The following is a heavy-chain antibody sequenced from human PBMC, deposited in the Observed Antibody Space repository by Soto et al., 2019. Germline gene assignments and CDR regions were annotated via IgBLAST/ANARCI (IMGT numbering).Heavy chain of an antibody. CDR1: GFTFSSYA. CDR2: ISGSGGST. J-gene: IGHJ4*02. CDR3: AKALFPAGDYFDY. V-gene: IGHV3-23*01. D-gene: IGHD4-17*01. Sequence: EVQLLESGGGLVQPGGSLRLSCAASGFTFSSYAMSWVRQAPGKGLEWVSAISGSGGSTYYADSVKDRFTISRDNSKNTLYPQMNSLRAEDTAVYYCAKALFPAGDYFDYWGQGTLVTVSS.